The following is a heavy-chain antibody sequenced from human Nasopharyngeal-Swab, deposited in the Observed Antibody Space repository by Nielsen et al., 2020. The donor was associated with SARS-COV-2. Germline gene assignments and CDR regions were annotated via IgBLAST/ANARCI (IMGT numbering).Heavy chain of an antibody. CDR3: ARDPRGWLQLPHWYFDL. CDR2: IYYSGST. J-gene: IGHJ2*01. D-gene: IGHD5-24*01. CDR1: GGSFSGYY. V-gene: IGHV4-59*13. Sequence: SETLSLTCAVYGGSFSGYYWSWIRQPPGKGLEGIGYIYYSGSTNYNPSLKSRVTISVDTSKNQFSLKLSSVTAADTAVYYCARDPRGWLQLPHWYFDLWGRGTLVTVSS.